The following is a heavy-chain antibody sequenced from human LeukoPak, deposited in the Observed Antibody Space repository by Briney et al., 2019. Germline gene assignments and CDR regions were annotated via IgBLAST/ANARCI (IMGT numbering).Heavy chain of an antibody. V-gene: IGHV4-59*12. CDR2: IYYSGST. CDR1: GGSISSYY. D-gene: IGHD2-15*01. Sequence: SETLSLTCTVSGGSISSYYWSWIRQPPGKGLEWIGYIYYSGSTNYNPSLKSRVTISVDTSKNQFSLKLSSVTAADTAVYYCARTPYYYYYMDVWGKGTTVTVSS. J-gene: IGHJ6*03. CDR3: ARTPYYYYYMDV.